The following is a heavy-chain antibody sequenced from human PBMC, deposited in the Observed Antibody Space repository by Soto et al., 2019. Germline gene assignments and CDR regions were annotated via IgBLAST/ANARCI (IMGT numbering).Heavy chain of an antibody. Sequence: VGSLRLSCAASGFTFSNYWLSWVRQAPGKGLEWVANIKKDGSEKYYVGSVVGRFTISRDNAENSLYLQMNSLRAEDTAVYYCARLYLAATITPLDYWGQGTLVTVSS. D-gene: IGHD5-12*01. CDR3: ARLYLAATITPLDY. CDR1: GFTFSNYW. V-gene: IGHV3-7*01. CDR2: IKKDGSEK. J-gene: IGHJ4*02.